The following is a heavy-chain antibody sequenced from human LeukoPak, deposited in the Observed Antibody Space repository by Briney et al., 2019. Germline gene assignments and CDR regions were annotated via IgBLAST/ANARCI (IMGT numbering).Heavy chain of an antibody. J-gene: IGHJ4*02. V-gene: IGHV5-51*01. D-gene: IGHD3-9*01. CDR2: IYPGDSDT. CDR1: GYSFTNYW. Sequence: SGESLKISCKGSGYSFTNYWIAWVRQKPGKGLECMGIIYPGDSDTRYSPFFQGQVTISADKSISTAYLQWHSLKASDTAMYYCATRYYDILTGYYAFDYWGQGTLVTVSS. CDR3: ATRYYDILTGYYAFDY.